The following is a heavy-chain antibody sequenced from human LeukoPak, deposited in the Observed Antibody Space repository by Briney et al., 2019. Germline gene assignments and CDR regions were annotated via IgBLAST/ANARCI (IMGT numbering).Heavy chain of an antibody. V-gene: IGHV1-2*02. D-gene: IGHD6-13*01. Sequence: ASVKVSCKASGYTFTGYYIHWVRQAPGQGLEWVGWINPNNGGTNYAQKFQGRVTMTKDTSISTAYMELSRLTSDDTAVYYCARDLFLAAAEREGDDYWGQGALTTVSS. CDR3: ARDLFLAAAEREGDDY. CDR1: GYTFTGYY. CDR2: INPNNGGT. J-gene: IGHJ4*02.